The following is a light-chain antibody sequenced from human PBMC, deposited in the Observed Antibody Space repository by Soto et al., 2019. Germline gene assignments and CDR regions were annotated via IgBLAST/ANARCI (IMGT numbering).Light chain of an antibody. CDR3: QQHRT. CDR2: SSS. Sequence: EIVLTQSPGTLSLSPGERATLSCRASQSVSSSYLAWYQQKPGQAPRLLIYSSSSRATGIPDRISGSGSGTDFTLTISRLEPEDFAVYYCQQHRTFGQGTKLEIK. CDR1: QSVSSSY. J-gene: IGKJ2*01. V-gene: IGKV3-20*01.